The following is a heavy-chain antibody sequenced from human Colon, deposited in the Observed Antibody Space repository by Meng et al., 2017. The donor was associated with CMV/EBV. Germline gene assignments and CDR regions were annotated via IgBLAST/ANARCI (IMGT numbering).Heavy chain of an antibody. CDR2: ISASATGS. CDR1: GFSFSIDS. V-gene: IGHV3-23*01. Sequence: GESLKISCAASGFSFSIDSMNWVRQAPGKGLEWVSGISASATGSYHADSVKGRFTISRDNSKNALYLEMNSLRAEDTAKYFCAKASFYYASGSSFDFWGQGTVVTVSS. CDR3: AKASFYYASGSSFDF. D-gene: IGHD3-10*01. J-gene: IGHJ4*02.